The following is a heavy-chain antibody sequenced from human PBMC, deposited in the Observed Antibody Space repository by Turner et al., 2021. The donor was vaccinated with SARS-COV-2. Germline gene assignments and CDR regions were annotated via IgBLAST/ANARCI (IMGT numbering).Heavy chain of an antibody. CDR2: IMCSGGTT. J-gene: IGHJ4*02. V-gene: IGHV3-23*01. D-gene: IGHD3-22*01. CDR1: GFTFSSYA. CDR3: AKADRVMIVVVITRFDY. Sequence: EVQLLESGGGLVQPGGSLKLPCEASGFTFSSYAMSWVRQAPGKGLVWVLAIMCSGGTTYYADAVKGRFIISRDNSKNKLYLQMISLIAEDTAVDYCAKADRVMIVVVITRFDYWGQGTLVTVSS.